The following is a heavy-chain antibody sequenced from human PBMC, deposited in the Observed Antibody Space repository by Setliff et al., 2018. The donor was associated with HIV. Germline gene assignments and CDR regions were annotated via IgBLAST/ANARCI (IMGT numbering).Heavy chain of an antibody. J-gene: IGHJ3*02. D-gene: IGHD3-22*01. V-gene: IGHV1-3*01. CDR1: GYTFSNYV. CDR3: ARCYYDSSGPTDAFDI. Sequence: ASVKVSCKASGYTFSNYVMQWVRQAPGQRLEWMGWISAGNGNTKYSQKFQGRLTMTRDTSRSTVYMELSSLRSEDTAVYYCARCYYDSSGPTDAFDIWGQGTVVTVSS. CDR2: ISAGNGNT.